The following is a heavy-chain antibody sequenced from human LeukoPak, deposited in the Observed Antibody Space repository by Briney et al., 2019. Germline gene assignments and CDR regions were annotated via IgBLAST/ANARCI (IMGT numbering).Heavy chain of an antibody. CDR1: GGSISSYY. CDR2: IYYSGST. D-gene: IGHD3-10*01. V-gene: IGHV4-59*12. J-gene: IGHJ4*02. CDR3: ARYYYGSRD. Sequence: SETLSLTCTVSGGSISSYYWSWIRQPPGKGLEWIGSIYYSGSTYYNPSLKSRVTISVDTSKNQFSLKLSSVTAADTAVYYCARYYYGSRDWGQGTLVTVSS.